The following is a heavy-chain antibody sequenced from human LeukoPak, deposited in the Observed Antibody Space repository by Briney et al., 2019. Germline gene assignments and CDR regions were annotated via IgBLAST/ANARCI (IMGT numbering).Heavy chain of an antibody. CDR3: AKDFSYYDILTGLNYFDY. CDR1: GFTFSSYW. J-gene: IGHJ4*02. CDR2: IRYDGSDK. Sequence: GGSLRLSCAASGFTFSSYWMHWVRQAPGKGLEWVAFIRYDGSDKYYTDSVKGRFTISRDNSKSTLYLQMASLRAEDTAVYYCAKDFSYYDILTGLNYFDYWGQGTQVTVSS. V-gene: IGHV3-30*02. D-gene: IGHD3-9*01.